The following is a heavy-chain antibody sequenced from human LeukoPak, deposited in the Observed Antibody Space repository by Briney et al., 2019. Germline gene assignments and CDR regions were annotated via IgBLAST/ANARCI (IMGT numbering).Heavy chain of an antibody. V-gene: IGHV3-21*01. CDR1: GFTFSSYS. Sequence: PGGSLRLSCAASGFTFSSYSMNWVRQAPGKGLEWVSSISSSSSYIYYADSVKGRFTISRDNAKNLLYLQMNSLRAEDTAVYYCASDPTQRATVYYFDYWGQGTLVTVSS. D-gene: IGHD4-17*01. CDR3: ASDPTQRATVYYFDY. J-gene: IGHJ4*02. CDR2: ISSSSSYI.